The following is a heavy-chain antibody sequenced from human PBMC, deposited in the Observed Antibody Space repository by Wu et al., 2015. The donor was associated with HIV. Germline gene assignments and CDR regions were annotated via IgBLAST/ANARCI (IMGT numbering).Heavy chain of an antibody. CDR1: GGTFSSYA. D-gene: IGHD3-10*01. Sequence: QVQLVQSGAEVKKPGSSVKVSCKASGGTFSSYAISWVRQAPGQGLEWVAWISTFKGHTKYAQNFQDRVTLTTDTATNTAYMELTSLVSDDTAVYYCARDGGRFGELLPPHWYFDFWGQGTLVTVSS. CDR3: ARDGGRFGELLPPHWYFDF. V-gene: IGHV1-18*01. CDR2: ISTFKGHT. J-gene: IGHJ4*02.